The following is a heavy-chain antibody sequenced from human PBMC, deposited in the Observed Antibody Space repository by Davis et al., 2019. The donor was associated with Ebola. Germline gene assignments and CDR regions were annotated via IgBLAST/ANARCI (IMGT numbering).Heavy chain of an antibody. Sequence: SETLSLTCTVSGGSISSYYLSWIRQPPGTGLDRIGYIYYSGSTNYNPSLKSRVTISVDTSKNQFSLTLSSVTAADTAVYYCARDDSYGHGYFDLWGRGTLVTVSS. CDR1: GGSISSYY. J-gene: IGHJ2*01. CDR2: IYYSGST. D-gene: IGHD5-18*01. V-gene: IGHV4-59*01. CDR3: ARDDSYGHGYFDL.